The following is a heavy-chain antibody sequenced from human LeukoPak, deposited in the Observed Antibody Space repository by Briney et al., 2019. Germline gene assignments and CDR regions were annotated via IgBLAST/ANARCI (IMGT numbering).Heavy chain of an antibody. CDR3: ARDAASNFDY. CDR1: GFTFSSYE. V-gene: IGHV3-48*03. CDR2: ISSSGSSI. J-gene: IGHJ4*02. Sequence: GGSLRLSCAASGFTFSSYEMNWVRQAPGKGLEWVSYISSSGSSIYYADSVKGRFTISRDNAKNSLYLQMNSLRAEDTAVYYCARDAASNFDYWGQGTLVTVSS. D-gene: IGHD6-25*01.